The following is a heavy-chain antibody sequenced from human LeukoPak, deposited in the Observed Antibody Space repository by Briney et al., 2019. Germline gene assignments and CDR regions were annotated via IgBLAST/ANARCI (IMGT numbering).Heavy chain of an antibody. J-gene: IGHJ4*02. V-gene: IGHV3-48*02. CDR2: ISSSSSTI. CDR1: GFTFSSYS. Sequence: GGSLRLSCAASGFTFSSYSMNWVRLAPGKGLEWVSYISSSSSTIYYADSVKGRFTISRDNAKNSLYLQMNSLRDEDTAVYYCAREFSLGVDTAMVTDYWGQGTLVTVSS. CDR3: AREFSLGVDTAMVTDY. D-gene: IGHD5-18*01.